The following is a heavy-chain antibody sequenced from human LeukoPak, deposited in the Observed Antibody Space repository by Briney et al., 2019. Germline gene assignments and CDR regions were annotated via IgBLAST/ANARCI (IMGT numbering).Heavy chain of an antibody. CDR2: ISAYNGNT. CDR3: ARVPLYCSSTSCYRAWDYYYGMDV. V-gene: IGHV1-18*01. D-gene: IGHD2-2*02. Sequence: ASVKVSCKASGYTFTSYGISWVRQAPGQGLEWMGWISAYNGNTNYAQKLQGRVTMTTDTSTSTAYMELRSLRSDDTAVYYCARVPLYCSSTSCYRAWDYYYGMDVWGQGTTVTVSS. J-gene: IGHJ6*02. CDR1: GYTFTSYG.